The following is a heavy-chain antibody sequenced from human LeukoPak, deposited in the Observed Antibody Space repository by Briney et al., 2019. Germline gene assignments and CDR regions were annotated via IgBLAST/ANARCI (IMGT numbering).Heavy chain of an antibody. D-gene: IGHD4-17*01. CDR1: GFTFSSYE. V-gene: IGHV3-48*03. CDR2: ISSSGSTI. CDR3: ANDSDYGDLGDGFDF. J-gene: IGHJ4*02. Sequence: GGSLRLSCAASGFTFSSYEMIWVRPPPGKGLEWVSYISSSGSTIYYAASVKGRFTISRDNAKNFLYPQICSLRADDTVLYCGANDSDYGDLGDGFDFWGQGTLVTVSS.